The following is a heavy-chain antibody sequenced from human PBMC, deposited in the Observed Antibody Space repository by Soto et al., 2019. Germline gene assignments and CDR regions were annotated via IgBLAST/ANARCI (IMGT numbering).Heavy chain of an antibody. CDR3: AKDTQLPIEYFDY. Sequence: ASVKVSCAASGFTFSSYAMSWVRQAPGKGLEWVSAISGSGGSTYYADSVKGRFTISRDNSKNTLYLQMNSLRAEDTAVYYCAKDTQLPIEYFDYWGQGTLVTVSS. CDR2: ISGSGGST. D-gene: IGHD2-2*01. J-gene: IGHJ4*02. CDR1: GFTFSSYA. V-gene: IGHV3-23*01.